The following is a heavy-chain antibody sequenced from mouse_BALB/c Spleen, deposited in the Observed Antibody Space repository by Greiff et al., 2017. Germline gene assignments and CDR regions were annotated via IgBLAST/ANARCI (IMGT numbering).Heavy chain of an antibody. V-gene: IGHV1-69*02. J-gene: IGHJ2*01. Sequence: VQLQQPGAELVKPGAPVKLSCKASGYTFTSYWMNWVKQRPGRGLEWIGRIDPSDSETHYNQKFKDKATLTVDKSSSTAYIQLSSLTSEDSAVYYCARGGTYFDYWGQGTTLTVSS. CDR2: IDPSDSET. CDR3: ARGGTYFDY. D-gene: IGHD2-14*01. CDR1: GYTFTSYW.